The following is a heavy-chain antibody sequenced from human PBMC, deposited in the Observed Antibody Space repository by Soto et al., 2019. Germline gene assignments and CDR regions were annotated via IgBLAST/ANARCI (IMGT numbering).Heavy chain of an antibody. CDR3: AHRVLRTVFGLVTTTAIYFDF. J-gene: IGHJ4*02. CDR1: GFSLTTSGVG. CDR2: IYWDDDK. Sequence: QITLNESGPTPVKPRQPLTLTCTFSGFSLTTSGVGVGWIRQSPGKAPEWLALIYWDDDKRYSPSLKSRLTMTKDTSKNQVVLTMADLDPADTATYYCAHRVLRTVFGLVTTTAIYFDFWGQGTPGAVSS. V-gene: IGHV2-5*02. D-gene: IGHD3-3*01.